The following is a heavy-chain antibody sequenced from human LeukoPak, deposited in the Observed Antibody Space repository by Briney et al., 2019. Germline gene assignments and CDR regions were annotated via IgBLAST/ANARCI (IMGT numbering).Heavy chain of an antibody. Sequence: PGGSLRLSCAASGFTVSSNYMSWVRQAPGKGLEWVSVIYSGGSTYYADSVKGRFTISRDNAKNSLYLQMNSLRAEDTAVYYCARVGYYDSSGYHDAFDIWGQGTMVTVSS. CDR2: IYSGGST. V-gene: IGHV3-66*01. D-gene: IGHD3-22*01. CDR1: GFTVSSNY. CDR3: ARVGYYDSSGYHDAFDI. J-gene: IGHJ3*02.